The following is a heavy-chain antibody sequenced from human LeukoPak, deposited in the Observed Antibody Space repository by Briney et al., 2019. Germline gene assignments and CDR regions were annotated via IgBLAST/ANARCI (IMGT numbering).Heavy chain of an antibody. CDR3: ARGGESSGYTYYFDY. D-gene: IGHD3-22*01. CDR2: ISSSSSYI. Sequence: PGGSLRLSCAASGFTFSSYSMNWVRQAPGKGLEWVSSISSSSSYIYYADSVKGRFTISRDNAKNSLYLQMNSLRAEDTAVYYCARGGESSGYTYYFDYWGQGTLVTVSS. CDR1: GFTFSSYS. J-gene: IGHJ4*02. V-gene: IGHV3-21*04.